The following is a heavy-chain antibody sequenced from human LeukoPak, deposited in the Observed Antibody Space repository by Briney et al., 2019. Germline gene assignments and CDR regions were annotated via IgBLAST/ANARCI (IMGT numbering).Heavy chain of an antibody. CDR1: GFTFSSYW. D-gene: IGHD5-18*01. CDR2: IKKDGSDK. CDR3: ARDLSGVTGYTYARGIDY. J-gene: IGHJ4*02. V-gene: IGHV3-7*01. Sequence: GGSLRLSCAASGFTFSSYWMSWVRQAPGKGLEWVANIKKDGSDKYYVDSVKGRFTISRDNAKTSLYLQMNSLRAEDTAVYYCARDLSGVTGYTYARGIDYWGQGTLVTVSS.